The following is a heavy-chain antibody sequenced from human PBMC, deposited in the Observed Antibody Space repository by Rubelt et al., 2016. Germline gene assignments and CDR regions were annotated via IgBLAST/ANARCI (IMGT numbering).Heavy chain of an antibody. V-gene: IGHV3-53*04. CDR2: IIYSGGST. Sequence: EVQLLESGGGLVQPGGSLRLSCAASGFTFSSYAMSWVRQAPGKGLEWVSIIYSGGSTYYADSVKGRFTISRHNSKNTLYFEMNSLRAEDSAVYYCTRGLYFDDWGQGTLVTVSS. J-gene: IGHJ4*02. CDR1: GFTFSSYA. CDR3: TRGLYFDD.